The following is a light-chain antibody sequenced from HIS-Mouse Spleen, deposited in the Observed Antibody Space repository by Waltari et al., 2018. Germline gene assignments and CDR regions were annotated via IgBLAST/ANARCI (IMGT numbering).Light chain of an antibody. CDR3: MQALQTPFT. Sequence: DIVMTQSPLSLPVTPGEPASISCRSSQSRLHSIGYNYLDWYLQKPGHSPQLLIYLGANRASGVPDRFSGSGSGTDFTLKISRVEAEDVGVYYCMQALQTPFTFGPGTKVDIK. CDR1: QSRLHSIGYNY. V-gene: IGKV2-28*01. J-gene: IGKJ3*01. CDR2: LGA.